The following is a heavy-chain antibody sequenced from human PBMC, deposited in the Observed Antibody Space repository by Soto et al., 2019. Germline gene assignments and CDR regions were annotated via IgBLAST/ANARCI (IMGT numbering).Heavy chain of an antibody. Sequence: SGPTLVNPTQTLTLTCTFSGFSLSTSGVGVGWIRQPPGKALEWLALIYWDDDKRYSPSLKSRLTITKDTSKNQVVLTMTNMDPVDTATYYCAHRRDYSSSWYFSGVRWSWFDPWGQGTLVTVSS. CDR2: IYWDDDK. V-gene: IGHV2-5*02. J-gene: IGHJ5*02. D-gene: IGHD6-13*01. CDR3: AHRRDYSSSWYFSGVRWSWFDP. CDR1: GFSLSTSGVG.